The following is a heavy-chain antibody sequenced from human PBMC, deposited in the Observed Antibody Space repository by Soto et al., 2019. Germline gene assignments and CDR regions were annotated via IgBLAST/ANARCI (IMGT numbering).Heavy chain of an antibody. V-gene: IGHV3-23*01. J-gene: IGHJ3*02. CDR1: GLTFSSYA. D-gene: IGHD6-6*01. CDR3: AKDLRWWSIEYSSSSPMVGAFDI. Sequence: GGSLRLPYAASGLTFSSYAMSRVRQAPGKGLEWVSAISGSGGSTYYADSVKGRFTISRDNSKNTLYLQMNSLRAEDTAVYYCAKDLRWWSIEYSSSSPMVGAFDIWGQGTMVTVSS. CDR2: ISGSGGST.